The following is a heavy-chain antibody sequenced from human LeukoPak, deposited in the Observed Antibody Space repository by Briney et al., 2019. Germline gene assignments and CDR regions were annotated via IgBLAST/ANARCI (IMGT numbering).Heavy chain of an antibody. CDR3: ARGGVGGYDYFDS. CDR1: GGSIRSGDYY. Sequence: PSQTLSLTCTVSGGSIRSGDYYWSWIRQPPGKGLEWIGHITYSGSTDYSPSLKSRVSISVDTSKNQFSLSLNSVTVADTAVYYCARGGVGGYDYFDSWGQGTLVTVSS. D-gene: IGHD5-12*01. V-gene: IGHV4-30-4*01. CDR2: ITYSGST. J-gene: IGHJ4*02.